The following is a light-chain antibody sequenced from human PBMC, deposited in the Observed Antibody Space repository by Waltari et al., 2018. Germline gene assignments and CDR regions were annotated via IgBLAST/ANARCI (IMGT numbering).Light chain of an antibody. Sequence: SCRASQSVSSSYLAWYQQKPGQAPRLLIYGASSRATGITDRFSGSGSGTDFTLTISRLEPEDFAVYYCQQYGSSLFFGQGTKLEIK. CDR1: QSVSSSY. V-gene: IGKV3-20*01. CDR3: QQYGSSLF. CDR2: GAS. J-gene: IGKJ2*01.